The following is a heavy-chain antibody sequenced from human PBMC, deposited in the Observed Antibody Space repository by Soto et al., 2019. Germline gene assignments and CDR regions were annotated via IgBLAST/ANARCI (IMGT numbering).Heavy chain of an antibody. V-gene: IGHV4-34*01. J-gene: IGHJ5*02. D-gene: IGHD3-10*01. CDR2: INHSGTT. CDR3: ARGTAGGSETYYNSWFDP. Sequence: SETLSLTCAVYGGSFSGYYWSWIRQPPGRGLEWIGEINHSGTTNNNPSLKSRVTISVDTSKNQFSLKVSSVTAADTAVYCCARGTAGGSETYYNSWFDPWGQGTLVTVSS. CDR1: GGSFSGYY.